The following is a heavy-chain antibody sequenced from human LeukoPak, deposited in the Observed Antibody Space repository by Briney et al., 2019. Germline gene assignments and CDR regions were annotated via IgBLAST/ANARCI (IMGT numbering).Heavy chain of an antibody. Sequence: GESLKISCKGSGYSFTSYWIGWVRQLPGKGLEWMGIIHPSDSDTRYSPSFQGQVTISADKSISTAYLQWSSLKASDTAMYYCARRDSSSSKIDYWGQGTLVTVSS. J-gene: IGHJ4*02. V-gene: IGHV5-51*01. CDR1: GYSFTSYW. D-gene: IGHD6-6*01. CDR3: ARRDSSSSKIDY. CDR2: IHPSDSDT.